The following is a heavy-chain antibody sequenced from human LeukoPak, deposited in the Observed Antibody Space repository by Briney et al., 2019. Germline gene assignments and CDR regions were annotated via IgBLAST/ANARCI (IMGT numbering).Heavy chain of an antibody. CDR2: INHSGST. Sequence: PSETLSLTCAVYGGSFSGYYWSWIRQPPGKGLEWIGEINHSGSTNYNPSLESRVTISVDTSKNQFSLKLSSVTAADTAVYYCASPGTDPGWFDPWGQGTLVTVSS. D-gene: IGHD6-13*01. V-gene: IGHV4-34*01. J-gene: IGHJ5*02. CDR3: ASPGTDPGWFDP. CDR1: GGSFSGYY.